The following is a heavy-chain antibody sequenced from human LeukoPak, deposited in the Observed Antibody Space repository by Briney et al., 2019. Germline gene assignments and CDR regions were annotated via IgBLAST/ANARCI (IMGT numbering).Heavy chain of an antibody. CDR3: AKGGYYYDSSGYYYDHYYFDY. J-gene: IGHJ4*02. V-gene: IGHV3-23*01. Sequence: GGSLRLSCAASGFTFSSYAMSWVRQAPGKGLEWVSAISGSGGSTYYADSVKGRFTISRDNSKNTLYLQMNSLRAEDTAVYYCAKGGYYYDSSGYYYDHYYFDYWGQGTLVTVSS. CDR2: ISGSGGST. CDR1: GFTFSSYA. D-gene: IGHD3-22*01.